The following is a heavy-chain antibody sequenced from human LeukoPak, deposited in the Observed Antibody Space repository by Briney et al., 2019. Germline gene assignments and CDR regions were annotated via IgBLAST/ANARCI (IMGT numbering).Heavy chain of an antibody. CDR2: IFHSGST. CDR1: GGSISSSNW. J-gene: IGHJ4*02. V-gene: IGHV4-4*02. Sequence: PSGTLSLTCAVSGGSISSSNWWSWVRQPPGKGLEWIGEIFHSGSTNYNPSLKSRVTISVDKSKNQFSLKLNSVTAADTAVYYCARQRGYSGYEWNYWGQGTLVTVSS. CDR3: ARQRGYSGYEWNY. D-gene: IGHD5-12*01.